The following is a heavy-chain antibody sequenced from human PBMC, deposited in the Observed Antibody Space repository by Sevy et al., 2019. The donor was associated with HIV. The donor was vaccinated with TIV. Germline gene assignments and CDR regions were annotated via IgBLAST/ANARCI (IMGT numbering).Heavy chain of an antibody. CDR2: IRNKADCYTT. J-gene: IGHJ4*02. D-gene: IGHD6-13*01. Sequence: GGSLRLSCAASGFTFGDHYMEWVRQAPGKGLEWVGRIRNKADCYTTEYAASVKGRFTISRDDSKNSLYLLMNSLKTEDTAVYYCATHAGIAAAGRVSDYWGQGTLVTVSS. V-gene: IGHV3-72*01. CDR1: GFTFGDHY. CDR3: ATHAGIAAAGRVSDY.